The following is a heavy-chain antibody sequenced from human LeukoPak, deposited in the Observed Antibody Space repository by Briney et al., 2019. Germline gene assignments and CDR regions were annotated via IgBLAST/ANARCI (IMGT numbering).Heavy chain of an antibody. Sequence: PGGSLRLSCTASGFIFSNYWMTWVRQAPGKGLEWVAPINDDGSKEYYIDSVKARFSISRDNARNSLSLQMNSLRAEDTAVYYCVRDGGVSGYDLLDYWGQGTLVTVSS. CDR2: INDDGSKE. CDR1: GFIFSNYW. V-gene: IGHV3-7*01. D-gene: IGHD5-12*01. J-gene: IGHJ4*02. CDR3: VRDGGVSGYDLLDY.